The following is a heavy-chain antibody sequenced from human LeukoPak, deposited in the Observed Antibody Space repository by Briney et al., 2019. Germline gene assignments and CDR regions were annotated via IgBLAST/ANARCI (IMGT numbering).Heavy chain of an antibody. CDR1: GGSFSGYY. CDR3: ASYYYDSSGYYLAHDY. CDR2: INHSGST. J-gene: IGHJ4*02. D-gene: IGHD3-22*01. Sequence: PSETLSLTCAVYGGSFSGYYWSWIRQPPGKGLEWIGEINHSGSTNYNPSLKSRVTISVDTSKNQFSLKLSSVTAADTAVYYCASYYYDSSGYYLAHDYWGQGTLVTVSS. V-gene: IGHV4-34*01.